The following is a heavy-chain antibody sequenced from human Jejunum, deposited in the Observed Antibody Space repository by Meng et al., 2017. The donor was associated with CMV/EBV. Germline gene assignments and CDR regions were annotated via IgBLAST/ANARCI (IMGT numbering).Heavy chain of an antibody. CDR1: GFNLKDYG. CDR2: FGGVGGAT. J-gene: IGHJ4*02. D-gene: IGHD6-13*01. V-gene: IGHV3-23*01. CDR3: AKDGSRSSSWQRFDS. Sequence: SGFNLKDYGRSWVRQAPGRGLEWVAGFGGVGGATFYADSVEGRFSVSRDNSMNALYLEMNSLRAEDTAVYYCAKDGSRSSSWQRFDSWGQGTLVTVSS.